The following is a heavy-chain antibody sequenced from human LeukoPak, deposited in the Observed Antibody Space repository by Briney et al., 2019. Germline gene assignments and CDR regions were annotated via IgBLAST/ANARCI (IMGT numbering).Heavy chain of an antibody. J-gene: IGHJ4*02. CDR3: ARSRNYDSSGYNPTHYFDS. CDR1: GGSIIGSY. Sequence: SETLSLTCSVSGGSIIGSYWTWIRQSPGKGLEWIGYVYNTVDINYNPSLQSRVTISVDMSKNHVSLRLNSVTAADTAIYYCARSRNYDSSGYNPTHYFDSWGQGALVTVSS. V-gene: IGHV4-59*01. D-gene: IGHD3-22*01. CDR2: VYNTVDI.